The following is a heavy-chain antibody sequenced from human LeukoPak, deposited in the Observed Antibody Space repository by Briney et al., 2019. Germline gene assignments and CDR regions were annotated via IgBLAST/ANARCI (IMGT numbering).Heavy chain of an antibody. CDR2: IYDSGNT. CDR1: GDSISGYY. CDR3: ARNAKDAAMVIYFDY. Sequence: SETLSLTCTVSGDSISGYYWSWIRQPPGKGLEWIGFIYDSGNTNYNPSLKSRVTISVDTPKKQFSLKLSSVTAADTAVYFCARNAKDAAMVIYFDYWGQGTLVTVSS. D-gene: IGHD5-18*01. V-gene: IGHV4-59*01. J-gene: IGHJ4*02.